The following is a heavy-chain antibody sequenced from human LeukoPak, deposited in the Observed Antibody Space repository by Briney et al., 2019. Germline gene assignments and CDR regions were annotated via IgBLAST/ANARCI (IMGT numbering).Heavy chain of an antibody. CDR2: ISGSGGTT. Sequence: GRSLRLSCAASGFTFNSYGMHWVRQAPGKGLEWVSGISGSGGTTYYADSVKGRFTISRDNSKNTLYLEMNSLRAEDTAVYYCARGLPPNYYYYMDVWGKGTTVTISS. J-gene: IGHJ6*03. CDR1: GFTFNSYG. CDR3: ARGLPPNYYYYMDV. V-gene: IGHV3-23*01.